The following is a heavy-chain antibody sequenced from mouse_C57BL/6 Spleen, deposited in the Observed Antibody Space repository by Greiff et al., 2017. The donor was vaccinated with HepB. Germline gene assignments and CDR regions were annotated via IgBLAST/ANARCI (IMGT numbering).Heavy chain of an antibody. CDR3: ARRAEFDY. CDR1: GYTFTSFW. J-gene: IGHJ2*01. V-gene: IGHV1-69*01. CDR2: IDPSDSYT. D-gene: IGHD3-1*01. Sequence: VQLQQPGAELVMPGASVKLSCKASGYTFTSFWMHWVKQRPGQGLEWIGEIDPSDSYTNYNQKFKGKSTLTVDKSSSTAYMQLSSLTSEDSAVYYCARRAEFDYWGQGTTLTVSS.